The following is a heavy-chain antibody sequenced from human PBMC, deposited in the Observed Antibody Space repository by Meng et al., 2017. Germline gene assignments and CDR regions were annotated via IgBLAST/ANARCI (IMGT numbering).Heavy chain of an antibody. V-gene: IGHV1-3*01. CDR3: ARNIDY. CDR2: INAGNGNT. CDR1: GYTLTSHA. Sequence: QFKLVASGAEVKKPGASVKVSCKASGYTLTSHAMHWVRQAPGQRHEWMGWINAGNGNTKYSQKIQGRVTITSDTSASTAYMELSSLRSEDTAVYYCARNIDYWGQGTLVTVSS. J-gene: IGHJ4*02.